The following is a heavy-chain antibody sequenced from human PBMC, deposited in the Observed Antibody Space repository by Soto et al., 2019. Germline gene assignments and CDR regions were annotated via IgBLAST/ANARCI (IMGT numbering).Heavy chain of an antibody. J-gene: IGHJ4*02. CDR3: ASRDPGTSVDY. D-gene: IGHD1-7*01. CDR1: GGSFTSNNW. V-gene: IGHV4-4*02. Sequence: SETLSLTCAVSGGSFTSNNWWTWVRQLPGQGLEWIGEIYRTGSTNYNPSLKSRVTISLDKSENQFSLKVTSLTAADTAVYYCASRDPGTSVDYWGQGTLVTVSS. CDR2: IYRTGST.